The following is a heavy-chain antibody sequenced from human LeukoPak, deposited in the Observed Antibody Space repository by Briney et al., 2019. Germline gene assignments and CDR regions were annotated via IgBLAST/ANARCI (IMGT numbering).Heavy chain of an antibody. CDR1: GYTFSSFW. CDR3: ARGMYYYDSSGYHDYYYYMDV. D-gene: IGHD3-22*01. Sequence: GESLKISCEGSGYTFSSFWIGWVRQMPGQGLEWMGIIYPGDSDTKYSPSFQGQVTLSVDKAINTAYLQWSSLKASDTAMYYCARGMYYYDSSGYHDYYYYMDVWGKGTTVTVSS. CDR2: IYPGDSDT. V-gene: IGHV5-51*01. J-gene: IGHJ6*03.